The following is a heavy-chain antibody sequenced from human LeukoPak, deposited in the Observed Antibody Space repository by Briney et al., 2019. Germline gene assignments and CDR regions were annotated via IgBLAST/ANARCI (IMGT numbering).Heavy chain of an antibody. V-gene: IGHV4-39*01. J-gene: IGHJ4*02. CDR2: IHYSGTT. CDR1: GGSISDNDYS. Sequence: SENLSLTCNVSGGSISDNDYSWDWVRQPPGKGLEWMGCIHYSGTTYSNPSLKSRISISVDTSKSQFSLKLRSVTAADTAVYYCARRYYFVSGSYYPFDFWGQGTLVTVSS. D-gene: IGHD3-10*01. CDR3: ARRYYFVSGSYYPFDF.